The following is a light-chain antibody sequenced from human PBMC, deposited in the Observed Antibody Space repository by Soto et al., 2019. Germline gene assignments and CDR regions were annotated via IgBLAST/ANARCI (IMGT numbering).Light chain of an antibody. J-gene: IGKJ4*01. CDR2: GES. Sequence: EIVLTQSPGTLSLSPGERATLSCRSSQSFSSSYVAWYQQKPGQAPRLVFYGESTRATGFPDRFSGSGSGTDFTLTISRLEPEDFAVDYCQHYGPSVTFGGGTKVEIK. CDR3: QHYGPSVT. CDR1: QSFSSSY. V-gene: IGKV3-20*01.